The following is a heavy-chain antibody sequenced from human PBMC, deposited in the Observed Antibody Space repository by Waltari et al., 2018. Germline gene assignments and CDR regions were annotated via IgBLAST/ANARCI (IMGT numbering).Heavy chain of an antibody. CDR2: IKQDGSEK. CDR1: GSILSRSW. J-gene: IGHJ5*02. Sequence: EVQLVASGGGLVQPGGSLRLSCAAPGSILSRSWMSWVRQAPGKGLEWVANIKQDGSEKYYVDSVKGRFTISRDNAKNSLYLQMNNLRAEDTAVYYCARDGPGYYYNWFDPWGQGTLVTVSS. D-gene: IGHD3-22*01. CDR3: ARDGPGYYYNWFDP. V-gene: IGHV3-7*01.